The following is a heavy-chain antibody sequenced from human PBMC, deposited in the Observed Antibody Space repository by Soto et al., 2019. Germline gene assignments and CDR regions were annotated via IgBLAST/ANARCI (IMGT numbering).Heavy chain of an antibody. CDR2: ISGSGGST. V-gene: IGHV3-23*01. CDR1: GFTFSSYA. CDR3: APRGYSSRQFDY. D-gene: IGHD6-13*01. Sequence: GGSLRLSCAASGFTFSSYAMSWVRQAPGKGLEWVSAISGSGGSTYYADSVKGRFTISRDNSKNTLYLQMNSLRAEDTAVYYCAPRGYSSRQFDYWGQGTLVTVSS. J-gene: IGHJ4*02.